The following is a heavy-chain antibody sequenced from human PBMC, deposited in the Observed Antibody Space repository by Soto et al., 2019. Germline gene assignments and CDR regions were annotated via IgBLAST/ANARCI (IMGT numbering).Heavy chain of an antibody. V-gene: IGHV5-51*01. CDR3: ATQMATSQDAFDI. CDR2: IYPGGDADT. CDR1: GYVFTAYW. J-gene: IGHJ3*02. Sequence: HGESLKISCKGSGYVFTAYWIGWVRQMPGKGLEWMGIIYPGGDADTRYSQSSQGQVTISADKSISTAYLQWSSLKASDTAMYYCATQMATSQDAFDIWGQGTMVTVSS.